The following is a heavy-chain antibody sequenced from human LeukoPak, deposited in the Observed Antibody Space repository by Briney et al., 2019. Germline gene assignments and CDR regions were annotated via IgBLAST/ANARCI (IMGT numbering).Heavy chain of an antibody. CDR3: AKGVPGYFYDSVGYSIDY. V-gene: IGHV3-23*01. J-gene: IGHJ4*02. CDR2: FSGSGSRT. CDR1: GFIFSSYG. D-gene: IGHD3-22*01. Sequence: GGSLRLSCAASGFIFSSYGMSWVRQAPGKGLEWVSTFSGSGSRTYYADSVKGRFTISRDNSKNTLYLQMNSLRAEDTAIYYCAKGVPGYFYDSVGYSIDYWGQGTLVTVSS.